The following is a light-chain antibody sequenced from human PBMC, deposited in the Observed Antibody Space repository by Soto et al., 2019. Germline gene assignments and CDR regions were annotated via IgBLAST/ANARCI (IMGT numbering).Light chain of an antibody. V-gene: IGKV1-5*01. J-gene: IGKJ1*01. CDR2: DAS. CDR3: LQYHSYSRP. CDR1: QSISTW. Sequence: DIQMTQSPSTLSASVGDRVTITCRASQSISTWLAWYQQRSGKAPQLLIYDASGLESGVPSRFSGSGSGTDFTLTISSLQPDDFATYFCLQYHSYSRPFGPGTRVEI.